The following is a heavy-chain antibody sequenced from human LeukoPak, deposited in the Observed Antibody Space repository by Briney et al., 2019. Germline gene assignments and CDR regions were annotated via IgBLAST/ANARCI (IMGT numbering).Heavy chain of an antibody. CDR3: ARTGRYSSPEEHWFDP. V-gene: IGHV4-4*07. D-gene: IGHD6-13*01. CDR2: IYTSGST. Sequence: SETLSLTCTVSGGSISSYYWSWIRQPAGKGLEWIGRIYTSGSTNYNPSLKSRVTMSVDTSKNQFSLKLSSVTAADTAVYYCARTGRYSSPEEHWFDPWGQGTLVTVSS. J-gene: IGHJ5*02. CDR1: GGSISSYY.